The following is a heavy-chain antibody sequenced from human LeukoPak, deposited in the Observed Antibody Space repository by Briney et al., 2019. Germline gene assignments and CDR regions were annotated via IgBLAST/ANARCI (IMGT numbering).Heavy chain of an antibody. CDR2: VNRDGSET. CDR1: GFTFSSYS. J-gene: IGHJ6*02. V-gene: IGHV3-7*03. CDR3: ARNNGMDV. Sequence: GGSLRLSCAASGFTFSSYSMTWVRQVPGRGPEWVANVNRDGSETYYLDSVKGRFTISKDNAKNSLYLQMNSLRAEDTALYHCARNNGMDVWGQGTTVIVSS.